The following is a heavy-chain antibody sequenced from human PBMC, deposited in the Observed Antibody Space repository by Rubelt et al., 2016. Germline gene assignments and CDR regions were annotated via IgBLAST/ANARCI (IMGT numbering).Heavy chain of an antibody. Sequence: QVQLVQSGAEVKKPGASVKVSCKASGYTFTGYYMHWVRQAPGQGLEWMGWINPNSGGTNFAQNFQGRVTMTRDTSISTAYMELSRLRSDDTAVYYCARSGYSSSFPFDYWGQGTLVTVSS. CDR2: INPNSGGT. CDR1: GYTFTGYY. D-gene: IGHD6-13*01. CDR3: ARSGYSSSFPFDY. V-gene: IGHV1-2*02. J-gene: IGHJ4*02.